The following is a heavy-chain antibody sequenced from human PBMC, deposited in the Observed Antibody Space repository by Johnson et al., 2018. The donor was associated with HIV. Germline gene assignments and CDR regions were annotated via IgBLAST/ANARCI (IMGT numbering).Heavy chain of an antibody. V-gene: IGHV3-11*04. D-gene: IGHD3-10*01. Sequence: QVQLVESGGGLVKPGGSLRLSCAASGFTFSDYYMSWIRQAPGNGLEWVSYITSSGNTVYYADSVKGRFTISRDNAKNSLYLQMNILTVDDTAVYYCARAPEVRGIDAFDIWGQGTMVTV. CDR3: ARAPEVRGIDAFDI. J-gene: IGHJ3*02. CDR2: ITSSGNTV. CDR1: GFTFSDYY.